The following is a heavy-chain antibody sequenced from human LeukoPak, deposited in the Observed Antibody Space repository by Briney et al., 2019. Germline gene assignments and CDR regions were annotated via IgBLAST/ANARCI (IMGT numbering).Heavy chain of an antibody. V-gene: IGHV3-48*01. CDR1: GFTFSSYS. J-gene: IGHJ4*02. D-gene: IGHD3-3*01. CDR2: ISSSSTI. CDR3: ARVGDYDFWSGYFGY. Sequence: SGGSLRLSCAASGFTFSSYSMNWVRQAPGKGLEWVSYISSSSTIYYADSVKGRFTISRDNAKNSLYLQMNSLRAEDTAVYYCARVGDYDFWSGYFGYWGQGTLVTVSS.